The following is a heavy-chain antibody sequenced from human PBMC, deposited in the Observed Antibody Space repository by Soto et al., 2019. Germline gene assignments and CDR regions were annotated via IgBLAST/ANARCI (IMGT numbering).Heavy chain of an antibody. CDR1: GFTFSRFW. CDR3: ARVNNWNYAVDY. CDR2: INSDGSNT. D-gene: IGHD1-7*01. Sequence: PGGSLRLSCAASGFTFSRFWMHWVRQAPGKGLAWVSRINSDGSNTGYADTVKGRFTISRDNAKSTLYLQMNSLTAEDTAVYYCARVNNWNYAVDYWGQGTLVTVSS. J-gene: IGHJ4*02. V-gene: IGHV3-74*01.